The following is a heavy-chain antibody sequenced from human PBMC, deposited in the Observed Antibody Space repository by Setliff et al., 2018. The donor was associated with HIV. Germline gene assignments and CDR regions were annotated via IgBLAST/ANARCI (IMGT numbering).Heavy chain of an antibody. V-gene: IGHV3-53*04. CDR2: IYSGGST. CDR1: GSTVSSNY. J-gene: IGHJ4*02. CDR3: AVDLGDYYYDTTDYYYGGGLGY. D-gene: IGHD3-22*01. Sequence: GGSLRLSCAASGSTVSSNYMSWVRQAPGKGLEWVSVIYSGGSTYYADSVKGRFTSSRHNSKNTLYLQMNSLRAEDTAVYYCAVDLGDYYYDTTDYYYGGGLGYWGQGTLVTVSS.